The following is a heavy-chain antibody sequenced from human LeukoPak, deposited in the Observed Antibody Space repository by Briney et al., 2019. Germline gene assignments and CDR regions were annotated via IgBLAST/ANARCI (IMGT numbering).Heavy chain of an antibody. V-gene: IGHV4-4*02. J-gene: IGHJ4*02. Sequence: SETLSLTCAVSGGSIINSIWWSWVRPPPGKGLEWIGEIYHSGVTNYNPSLKSRVTISLDKSQNQFSLKLTSVTAADTAVYYCAVIAAARTCDYWGQGTLVTVSS. CDR1: GGSIINSIW. D-gene: IGHD6-13*01. CDR3: AVIAAARTCDY. CDR2: IYHSGVT.